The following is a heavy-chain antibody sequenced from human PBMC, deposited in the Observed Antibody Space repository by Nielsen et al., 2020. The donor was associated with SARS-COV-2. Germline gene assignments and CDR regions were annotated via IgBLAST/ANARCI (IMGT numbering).Heavy chain of an antibody. V-gene: IGHV1-69*13. CDR3: ARGSQGQQLNYYMDV. CDR1: GDTLSSHG. CDR2: IIRLSGA. Sequence: SVKVSCRASGDTLSSHGLFWVRQAPGQGLEWIGEIIRLSGANYAQKFQGRVTITADGSTSTAYMELSSLRSEDTAVYYCARGSQGQQLNYYMDVWGKGTTVTVSS. D-gene: IGHD4-11*01. J-gene: IGHJ6*03.